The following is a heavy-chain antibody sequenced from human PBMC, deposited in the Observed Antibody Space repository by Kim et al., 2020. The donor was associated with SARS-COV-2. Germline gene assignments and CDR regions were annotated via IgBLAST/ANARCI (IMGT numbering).Heavy chain of an antibody. V-gene: IGHV3-23*01. Sequence: GGSLRLSCAASGFTFSSYAMSWVRQAPGKGLEWASAISGSGGSTYYADSVKGRFTISRDNSKNTLYLQMNSLRAEDTAVYYCAKINGGVIFGETNYWGQGTLVTVSS. CDR1: GFTFSSYA. D-gene: IGHD3-10*01. J-gene: IGHJ4*02. CDR2: ISGSGGST. CDR3: AKINGGVIFGETNY.